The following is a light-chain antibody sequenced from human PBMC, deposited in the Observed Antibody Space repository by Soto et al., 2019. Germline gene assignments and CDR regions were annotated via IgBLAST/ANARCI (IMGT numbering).Light chain of an antibody. Sequence: QSVLTQPASVSGSPGQSITISCTGTISDFVVYNYVSWYQQHPGKAPKLMIYGVSNRPSGVPDRFSGSKSGISASLAITGLQADDEADYYCQSYESSSLSGFVFGSGTKVTVL. J-gene: IGLJ1*01. V-gene: IGLV2-14*01. CDR3: QSYESSSLSGFV. CDR2: GVS. CDR1: ISDFVVYNY.